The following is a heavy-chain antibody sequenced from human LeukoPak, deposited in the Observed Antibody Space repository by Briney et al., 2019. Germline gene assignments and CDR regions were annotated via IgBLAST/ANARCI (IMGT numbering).Heavy chain of an antibody. V-gene: IGHV4-59*01. Sequence: PSETLSLTCTVSGGSISSYYWSWIRQPPGKGLECIGYKYNSGSANYNPSLKSRVTISVDTSKNQFSLKLSSVTAADTAVYYCAREGSSGPLDYWGQGTLVTVSS. CDR2: KYNSGSA. D-gene: IGHD6-19*01. CDR1: GGSISSYY. J-gene: IGHJ4*02. CDR3: AREGSSGPLDY.